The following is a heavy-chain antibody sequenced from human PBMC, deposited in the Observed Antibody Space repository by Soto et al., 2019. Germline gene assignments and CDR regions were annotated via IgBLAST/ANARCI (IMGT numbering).Heavy chain of an antibody. CDR1: VGSVSSGGYY. CDR2: IYYSGST. D-gene: IGHD5-12*01. J-gene: IGHJ3*02. V-gene: IGHV4-31*11. Sequence: TLSVTCAVSVGSVSSGGYYWSWILQHPGQGLEWIGYIYYSGSTYYNPSLKSRVTISVDTSKNQFSLKLSSVTAADTAVYYCARETGRSRDGYTKSAFDIWGQGTMVTVSS. CDR3: ARETGRSRDGYTKSAFDI.